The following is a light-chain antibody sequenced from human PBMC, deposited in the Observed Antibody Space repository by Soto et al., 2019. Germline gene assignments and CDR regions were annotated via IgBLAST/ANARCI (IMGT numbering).Light chain of an antibody. CDR1: SSDVCGYNY. CDR3: SSYTSSSIV. J-gene: IGLJ2*01. V-gene: IGLV2-14*01. CDR2: DVS. Sequence: QSALTQPASVSGSPGQSITISCTGTSSDVCGYNYVSWYQQHPGKAPKLMIYDVSNRPSGVSNRFSGSKSGNTASLTISGLQAEDEADYYCSSYTSSSIVFGGGTKVTVL.